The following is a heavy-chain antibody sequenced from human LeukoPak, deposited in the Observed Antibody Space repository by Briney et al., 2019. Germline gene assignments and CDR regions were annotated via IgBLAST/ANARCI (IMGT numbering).Heavy chain of an antibody. D-gene: IGHD3-10*01. V-gene: IGHV4-59*08. CDR3: ARHGSGTSLALYP. CDR1: GGSMSSYY. CDR2: ISYSGTT. J-gene: IGHJ5*02. Sequence: SETLSLACTVSGGSMSSYYWSWIRQSPGKGLEWVGYISYSGTTNYNPSLKSRVTISLGTSKNRFSLNLTSVTAADTAVYYCARHGSGTSLALYPWGQGTLVTVSS.